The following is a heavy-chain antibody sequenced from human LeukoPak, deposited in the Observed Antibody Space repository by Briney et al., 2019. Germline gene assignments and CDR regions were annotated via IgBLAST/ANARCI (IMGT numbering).Heavy chain of an antibody. V-gene: IGHV3-11*05. Sequence: GGSLRLSCAASGFTFSDYYMSWIRHAPGKGLEWVSYISSSSSYTNYADSVKGRFTISRDNAKNSLYLQMNSLRAEDTAVYYCSRANGGIRYFDWYNWFDPWGQGTLVTVSS. CDR2: ISSSSSYT. CDR1: GFTFSDYY. D-gene: IGHD3-9*01. CDR3: SRANGGIRYFDWYNWFDP. J-gene: IGHJ5*02.